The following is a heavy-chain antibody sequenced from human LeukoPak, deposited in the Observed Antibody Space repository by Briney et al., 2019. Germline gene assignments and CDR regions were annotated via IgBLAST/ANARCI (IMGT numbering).Heavy chain of an antibody. D-gene: IGHD3-9*01. J-gene: IGHJ4*02. CDR2: ISAYNGNT. V-gene: IGHV1-18*04. CDR3: ARAGTFLRYFDWLPYDY. Sequence: GGSVKVSCKASGYTFTSYGISWVRQAPGQGLEWMGWISAYNGNTNYAQKLQGRVTMTTDTSTSTAYMELRSLRSDDTAVYYCARAGTFLRYFDWLPYDYWGQGTLVTVSS. CDR1: GYTFTSYG.